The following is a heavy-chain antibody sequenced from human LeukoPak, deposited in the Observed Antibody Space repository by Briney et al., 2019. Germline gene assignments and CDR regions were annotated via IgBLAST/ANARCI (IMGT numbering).Heavy chain of an antibody. CDR2: IYYRGST. Sequence: SETLSLTCTVSGGSISSGSFYWGWIRQPPGKGLEWIGSIYYRGSTFYNPSLTSRVTMSVDTPKNQLSLRLSSVTAADTAVYYCAREKSGGFDYWGQGTLVTVSS. CDR1: GGSISSGSFY. V-gene: IGHV4-39*07. D-gene: IGHD3-16*01. CDR3: AREKSGGFDY. J-gene: IGHJ4*02.